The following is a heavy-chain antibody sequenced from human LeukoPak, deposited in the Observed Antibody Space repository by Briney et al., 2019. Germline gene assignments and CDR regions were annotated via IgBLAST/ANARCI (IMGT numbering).Heavy chain of an antibody. J-gene: IGHJ5*02. CDR3: ARDPDYYDSSAYFLT. CDR1: GYTFTSYA. CDR2: ISAYNGNT. Sequence: ASVKVSCKASGYTFTSYAMHWVRQAPGQRLEWMGWISAYNGNTNYAQNLQDRVAMTTDTSTSTAYMELRSLRSDDTAVYYCARDPDYYDSSAYFLTWGQGTLVTVSS. V-gene: IGHV1-18*01. D-gene: IGHD3-22*01.